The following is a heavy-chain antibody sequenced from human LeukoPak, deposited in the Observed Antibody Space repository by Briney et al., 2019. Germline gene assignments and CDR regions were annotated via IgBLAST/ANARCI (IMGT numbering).Heavy chain of an antibody. Sequence: PSQTLSLTCTVSGGSISSGDYYWSWIRQPPGKGLEWIGYIYYSGSTYYNPSLKSRVTISVDTSKNQFSLKLRSVTAADTAVYYCARDYGGNPDSSYFDYWGQGTLVTVSS. V-gene: IGHV4-30-4*08. CDR3: ARDYGGNPDSSYFDY. J-gene: IGHJ4*02. D-gene: IGHD4-23*01. CDR2: IYYSGST. CDR1: GGSISSGDYY.